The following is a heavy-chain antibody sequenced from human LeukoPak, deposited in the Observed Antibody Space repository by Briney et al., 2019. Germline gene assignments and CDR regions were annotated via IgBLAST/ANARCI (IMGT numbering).Heavy chain of an antibody. CDR2: INHSGST. V-gene: IGHV4-34*01. J-gene: IGHJ5*02. Sequence: SETLSLTCAVYGGSFSGYYWSWIRQPPGKGLEWIGEINHSGSTNYNPSLKSRVTISVDTSKDQFSLKLSSVTAADTAVYYCARGPVFGSSWGQGTLVTVSS. D-gene: IGHD1-26*01. CDR3: ARGPVFGSS. CDR1: GGSFSGYY.